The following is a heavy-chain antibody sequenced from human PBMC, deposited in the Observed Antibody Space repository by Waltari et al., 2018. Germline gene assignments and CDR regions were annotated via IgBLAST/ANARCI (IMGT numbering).Heavy chain of an antibody. CDR3: ARVDYDFWSGYYNRGSFDY. J-gene: IGHJ4*02. CDR1: GFTVSSNY. V-gene: IGHV3-53*01. D-gene: IGHD3-3*01. CDR2: IDSGGST. Sequence: EVQLVESGGGLIQPGGSLRLSCAASGFTVSSNYMSWVRQAPGKGLEWVSVIDSGGSTYYADSVKGRFTISRDNSKNTLYLQMNSLRAEDTAVYYCARVDYDFWSGYYNRGSFDYWGQGTLVTVSS.